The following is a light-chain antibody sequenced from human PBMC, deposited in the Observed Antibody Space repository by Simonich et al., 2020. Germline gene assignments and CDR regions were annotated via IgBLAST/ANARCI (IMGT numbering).Light chain of an antibody. Sequence: DIVMTQSPASLAVSLGERAPINCKSSQSFLYSSNNTNYLAGYQQKPGPPPTLLIYWESTRESGVPDRFSGSGSGTDFTLTISSLQAEDVEVYYCQQYYSTPITFGKGTRLEIK. V-gene: IGKV4-1*01. J-gene: IGKJ5*01. CDR3: QQYYSTPIT. CDR2: WES. CDR1: QSFLYSSNNTNY.